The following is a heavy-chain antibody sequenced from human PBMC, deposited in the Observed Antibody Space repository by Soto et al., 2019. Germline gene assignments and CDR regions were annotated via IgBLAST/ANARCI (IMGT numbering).Heavy chain of an antibody. V-gene: IGHV3-23*01. J-gene: IGHJ3*02. Sequence: GGSLRLSCAASGFIFSSYAMSWVRQAPGKGLEWVSGIRDSGGDKYYADSVKGRFTISRDNSKDTLYLQMNSLRADDTAVYYCARLSGYYYDAFDIWGQGTMVTVSS. CDR1: GFIFSSYA. CDR2: IRDSGGDK. CDR3: ARLSGYYYDAFDI. D-gene: IGHD3-22*01.